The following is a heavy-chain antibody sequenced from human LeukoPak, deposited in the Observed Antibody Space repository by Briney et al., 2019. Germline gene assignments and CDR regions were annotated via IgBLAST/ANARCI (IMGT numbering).Heavy chain of an antibody. CDR3: ARVDYYESTGYYGAFDY. J-gene: IGHJ4*02. Sequence: ASVKVSCKASGYTFTNYGISWVRQAPGQGLEWMGWISAYNGNINYAQKLQGRATMTTDTSTSTAYMELRSLRSDDTAVYFCARVDYYESTGYYGAFDYWGQGTLVSVSS. CDR1: GYTFTNYG. CDR2: ISAYNGNI. V-gene: IGHV1-18*01. D-gene: IGHD3-22*01.